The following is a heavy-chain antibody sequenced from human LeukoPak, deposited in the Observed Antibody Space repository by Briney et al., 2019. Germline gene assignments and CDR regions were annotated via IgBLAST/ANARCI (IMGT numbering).Heavy chain of an antibody. CDR2: ISYDGSNK. Sequence: GRSLRLSCAASGFTFSSYGMHWVRQAPGKGLEWVAVISYDGSNKYYADSVKGRFTISRDNSKNTLYLQMNSLRAEDTAVYYCAKDGGSATYYDILTGYYSWYYYYYMDVWGKGTTVTISS. CDR3: AKDGGSATYYDILTGYYSWYYYYYMDV. J-gene: IGHJ6*03. D-gene: IGHD3-9*01. V-gene: IGHV3-30*18. CDR1: GFTFSSYG.